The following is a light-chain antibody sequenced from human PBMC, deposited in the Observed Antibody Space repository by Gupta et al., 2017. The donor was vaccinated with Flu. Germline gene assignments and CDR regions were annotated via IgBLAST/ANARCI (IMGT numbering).Light chain of an antibody. CDR3: QLDDSNPPST. J-gene: IGKJ2*01. CDR1: QTGLHSANNKNY. V-gene: IGKV4-1*01. Sequence: DIVMTQSQDSLAVSLGERATLHCKSSQTGLHSANNKNYLSWYQQKPGQPPKLLFYWVSTREAGVSNRFGGSGDGTDVNLTISSRQAEDVASYYFQLDDSNPPSTFGQGTKLEI. CDR2: WVS.